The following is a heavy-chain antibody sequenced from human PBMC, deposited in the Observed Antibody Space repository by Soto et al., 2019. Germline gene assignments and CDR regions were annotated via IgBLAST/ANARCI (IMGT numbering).Heavy chain of an antibody. CDR3: AKDITPDSSSLYPDAFDI. V-gene: IGHV3-9*03. CDR2: ISWNSGSI. J-gene: IGHJ3*02. D-gene: IGHD6-13*01. CDR1: GFTFDDYA. Sequence: GGSLRLSCAASGFTFDDYAMHWVRQAPGKGLEWVSGISWNSGSIGYADSVKGRFTISRDNAKNSLYLQMNSLRAEDMVLYYCAKDITPDSSSLYPDAFDIWGQGTMVTVSS.